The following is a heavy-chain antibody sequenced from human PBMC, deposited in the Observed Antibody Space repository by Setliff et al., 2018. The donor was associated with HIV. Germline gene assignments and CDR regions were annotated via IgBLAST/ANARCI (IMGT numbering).Heavy chain of an antibody. J-gene: IGHJ4*02. D-gene: IGHD1-26*01. CDR1: GYSISSGYY. V-gene: IGHV4-38-2*02. CDR3: ARTPEPIGIVGARGIDY. Sequence: SETLSLTCTVSGYSISSGYYWGWIRQPPGKGLEWIGGIYHSGSTYYNPSLKSRVTISVDTSKNQFSLKLSSVTAADTAVYYCARTPEPIGIVGARGIDYWGQGTLVTSPQ. CDR2: IYHSGST.